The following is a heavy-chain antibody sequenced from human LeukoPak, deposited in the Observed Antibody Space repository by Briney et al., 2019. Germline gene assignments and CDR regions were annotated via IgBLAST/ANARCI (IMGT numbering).Heavy chain of an antibody. CDR1: GFTFTSYS. Sequence: GGSLRLSCAASGFTFTSYSMNWFRQAPRKGLEWVLSISNSSSYIYYADSVKCRFTISRDNAKNSLYLQMNSLRTEDTAVYYCARVTTVTTFGFDPWGQGTLVTASS. D-gene: IGHD4-11*01. J-gene: IGHJ5*02. CDR3: ARVTTVTTFGFDP. V-gene: IGHV3-21*01. CDR2: ISNSSSYI.